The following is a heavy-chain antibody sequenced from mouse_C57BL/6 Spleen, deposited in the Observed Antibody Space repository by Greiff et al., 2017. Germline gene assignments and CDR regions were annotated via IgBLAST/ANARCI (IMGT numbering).Heavy chain of an antibody. V-gene: IGHV14-4*01. Sequence: VQLQQSGAELVRPGASVTLSCTASGFNIKDDYMHWVKQRPEQGLEWLGWIDPENGDTEYASKFQGKATITADTSSNTAYLQLSSLTSEDTAVYYWTKGDYAWFAYWGQGTLVTVSA. CDR3: TKGDYAWFAY. CDR1: GFNIKDDY. D-gene: IGHD2-4*01. J-gene: IGHJ3*01. CDR2: IDPENGDT.